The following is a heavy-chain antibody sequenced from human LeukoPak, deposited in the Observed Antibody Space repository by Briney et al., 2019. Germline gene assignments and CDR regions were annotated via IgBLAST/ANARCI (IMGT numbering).Heavy chain of an antibody. CDR3: ASLSGSYDY. CDR2: ISWNSGSI. D-gene: IGHD1-26*01. Sequence: PGRSLRLSCAASGFTFDDYAMHWVRQAPGKGLEWVSGISWNSGSIGYADSVKGRFTISRDNAKNSLYLQMNSLRAEDTAEYYCASLSGSYDYWGQGTLDTVSS. CDR1: GFTFDDYA. V-gene: IGHV3-9*01. J-gene: IGHJ4*02.